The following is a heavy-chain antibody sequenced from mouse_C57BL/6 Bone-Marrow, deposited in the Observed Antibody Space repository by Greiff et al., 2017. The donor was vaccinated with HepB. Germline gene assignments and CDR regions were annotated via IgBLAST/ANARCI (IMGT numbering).Heavy chain of an antibody. CDR3: ARGGNYCYAMDY. D-gene: IGHD2-1*01. J-gene: IGHJ4*01. CDR1: GYSITSGYY. CDR2: ISYDGSN. Sequence: EVQLQQSGPGLVKPSQSLSLTCSVTGYSITSGYYWNWIRQFPGNKLEWMGYISYDGSNNYNPSLKNRISITRDTSKNQFFLKLNSVTTEDTATYYCARGGNYCYAMDYWGQGTSVTVSS. V-gene: IGHV3-6*01.